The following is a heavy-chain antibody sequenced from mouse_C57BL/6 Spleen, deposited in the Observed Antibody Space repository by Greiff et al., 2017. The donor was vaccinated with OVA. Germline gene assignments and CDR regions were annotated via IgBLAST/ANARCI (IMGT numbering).Heavy chain of an antibody. V-gene: IGHV8-12*01. CDR2: IYWDADK. Sequence: QVQLKESGPGILQSSQTLSLTCSFSGFSLSTSGMGVSWIRQPSGKGLEWLAHIYWDADKRYNPSLKSRPTISKATSSNQVFLKISSVYTADTATYYCARSGDYYGSSLFAYWGQGTLVTVSA. CDR1: GFSLSTSGMG. CDR3: ARSGDYYGSSLFAY. J-gene: IGHJ3*01. D-gene: IGHD1-1*01.